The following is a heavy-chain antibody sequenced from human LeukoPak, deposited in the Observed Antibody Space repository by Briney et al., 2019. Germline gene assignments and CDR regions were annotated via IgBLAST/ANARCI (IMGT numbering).Heavy chain of an antibody. Sequence: GGSLRLSCAASGFTFSSYAMSWVRQAPGKVLEWVSAISGSGGSTYYADSVKGRFTISRDNSKNTLYLQMNSLRAEDTAVYYCAKVRLYCSSTSCYNPQYYFDYWGQGTLVTVSS. D-gene: IGHD2-2*02. V-gene: IGHV3-23*01. J-gene: IGHJ4*02. CDR1: GFTFSSYA. CDR2: ISGSGGST. CDR3: AKVRLYCSSTSCYNPQYYFDY.